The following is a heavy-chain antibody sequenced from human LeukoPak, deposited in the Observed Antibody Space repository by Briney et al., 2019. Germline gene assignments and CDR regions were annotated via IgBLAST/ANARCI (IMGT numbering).Heavy chain of an antibody. CDR3: AKDLNRDIVATTFDY. CDR1: GFTFSNHG. CDR2: ISNDGNYK. J-gene: IGHJ4*02. V-gene: IGHV3-30*18. Sequence: GGSLRLSCAASGFTFSNHGMHWVRQAPGKGLEWVAVISNDGNYKLYGDSVKGRVTISRDNSKNTLYLQMNSLRAEDTAVYYCAKDLNRDIVATTFDYWGQGTLVTVSS. D-gene: IGHD5-12*01.